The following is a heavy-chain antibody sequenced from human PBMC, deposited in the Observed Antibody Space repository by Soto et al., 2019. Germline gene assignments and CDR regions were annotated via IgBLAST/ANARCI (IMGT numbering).Heavy chain of an antibody. V-gene: IGHV2-5*02. Sequence: QITLKESGPPLVKPTQTLTLTCTFSGFSLSTSGVGVGWIRQPPGKALEWLALIYWDDYKHYSPSLNSRLTNPKDPSKNQVVLTMTNMDRVDTATYYCAHKGGGDRILDYWGQGTLVTVSS. D-gene: IGHD3-16*01. CDR2: IYWDDYK. CDR1: GFSLSTSGVG. J-gene: IGHJ4*02. CDR3: AHKGGGDRILDY.